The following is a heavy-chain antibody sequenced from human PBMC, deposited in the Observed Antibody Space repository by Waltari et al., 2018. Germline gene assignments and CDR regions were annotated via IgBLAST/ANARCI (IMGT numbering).Heavy chain of an antibody. CDR2: VKPKSGGV. CDR3: ATGFQTYEYDSSAFYLR. CDR1: GYTFTDYY. J-gene: IGHJ4*02. V-gene: IGHV1-2*02. D-gene: IGHD3-22*01. Sequence: QVQLVQSGAEVKKPGVSVKVSCQTSGYTFTDYYIHWVGQAPGQGLEWIGWVKPKSGGVKYAQKFQDRVTMTRDTSINTAYLELGRLKSDDTAVFFCATGFQTYEYDSSAFYLRWGQGTLVNVSS.